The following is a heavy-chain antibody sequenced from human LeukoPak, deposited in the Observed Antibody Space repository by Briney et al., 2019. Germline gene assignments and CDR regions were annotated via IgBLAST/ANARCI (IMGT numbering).Heavy chain of an antibody. CDR3: ARGDPKSQVDY. V-gene: IGHV3-74*01. CDR2: INSDGSST. J-gene: IGHJ4*02. CDR1: GFAFSSYW. Sequence: PGGSLRLSCAASGFAFSSYWMHWVRQAPGKGLVWVSRINSDGSSTSYADSVKGRFTISRDNAKNTLYLQMNSLRAEDTAVYYCARGDPKSQVDYWGQGTLVTVSS.